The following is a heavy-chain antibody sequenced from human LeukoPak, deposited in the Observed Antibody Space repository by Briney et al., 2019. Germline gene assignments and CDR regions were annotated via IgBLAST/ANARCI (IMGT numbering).Heavy chain of an antibody. V-gene: IGHV4-31*03. CDR1: GGSISSGGYY. J-gene: IGHJ6*02. CDR3: ARSLGLARVYSRAMDV. Sequence: PQTLSLTCTVSGGSISSGGYYWSWIRQLPGKGLEWIGYIYYSGSTYYNPSLPSLKSRLTISLDTSKNQFSLKLRSVTAADTAVYYCARSLGLARVYSRAMDVWGQGTTVTVSS. D-gene: IGHD6-25*01. CDR2: IYYSGST.